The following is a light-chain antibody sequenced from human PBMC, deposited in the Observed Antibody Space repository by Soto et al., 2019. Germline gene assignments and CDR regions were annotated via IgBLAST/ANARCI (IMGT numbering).Light chain of an antibody. CDR2: EDN. J-gene: IGLJ2*01. Sequence: QSVLTQPASVSGSPGQSITISCTGTSSDVGSDNLVSWYQQHPDKAPKLMIYEDNKRPSGVSDRFSGSKSGNTASLTISGLQAEDEADYYCSSYAGSSTLLFGGGTKLTVL. CDR3: SSYAGSSTLL. CDR1: SSDVGSDNL. V-gene: IGLV2-23*01.